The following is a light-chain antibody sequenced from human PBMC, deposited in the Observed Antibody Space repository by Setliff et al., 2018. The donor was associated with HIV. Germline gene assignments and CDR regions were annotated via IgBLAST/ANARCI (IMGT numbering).Light chain of an antibody. CDR2: ANT. V-gene: IGLV1-40*01. J-gene: IGLJ1*01. Sequence: VLTQPPSVSGAPGQRVIISCTGSSSNIGAGYDVHWYQQLPGTAPKLLIYANTNRPSGVPDRFSGSKSDTSASLAITGLQAEDETDYYCQSYDSSLSGYVFGTGTKV. CDR1: SSNIGAGYD. CDR3: QSYDSSLSGYV.